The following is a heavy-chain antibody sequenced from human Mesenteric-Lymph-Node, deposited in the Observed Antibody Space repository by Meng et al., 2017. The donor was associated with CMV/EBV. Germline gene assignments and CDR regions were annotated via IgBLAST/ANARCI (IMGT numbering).Heavy chain of an antibody. Sequence: LTCPFSGGSISSGGSSWSWIRQPPGKGLEWIGYIYHSGSTYYNLSLKSRVTISVDRSKNQFSLKLSSVTAADTAVYYCARDQGGGFGYWGQGTLVTVSS. V-gene: IGHV4-30-2*01. CDR1: GGSISSGGSS. D-gene: IGHD2-15*01. CDR3: ARDQGGGFGY. CDR2: IYHSGST. J-gene: IGHJ4*02.